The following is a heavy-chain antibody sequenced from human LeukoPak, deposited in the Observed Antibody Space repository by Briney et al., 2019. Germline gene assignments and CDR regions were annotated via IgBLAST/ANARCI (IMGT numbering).Heavy chain of an antibody. CDR2: INANIGGT. D-gene: IGHD2-21*02. J-gene: IGHJ6*02. V-gene: IGHV1-2*02. Sequence: ASVKLSCKASGYTFSGNYIQWVRQATGQGLGWMGWINANIGGTKYAQNFQGRVTMTTDTCTTTAYMDLSRLTSDATAVSTVVSDHCDAPDCYGDYGYRVDVWGQGTTVTVSS. CDR3: VSDHCDAPDCYGDYGYRVDV. CDR1: GYTFSGNY.